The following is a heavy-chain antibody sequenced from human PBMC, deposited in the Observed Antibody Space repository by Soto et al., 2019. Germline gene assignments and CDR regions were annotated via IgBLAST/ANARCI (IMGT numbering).Heavy chain of an antibody. CDR1: GYTFTSYY. V-gene: IGHV1-46*01. D-gene: IGHD2-15*01. CDR2: INPSNGAT. CDR3: ARDRISGVAATLPYDASGVAVALPFDP. J-gene: IGHJ5*02. Sequence: QVQLVQSGAEVQKPGASVKVSCKASGYTFTSYYMHWVRQAPGHGLEWLGIINPSNGATTYAPKFQGRVTMTRDTSTSTVYMELSSLRSGDTALYYCARDRISGVAATLPYDASGVAVALPFDPWGQGTLVTVSS.